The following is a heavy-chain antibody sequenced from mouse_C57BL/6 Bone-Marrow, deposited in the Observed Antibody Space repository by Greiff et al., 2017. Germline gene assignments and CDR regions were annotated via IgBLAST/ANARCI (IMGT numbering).Heavy chain of an antibody. Sequence: EVKLVESGGGLVQPGGSLKLSCAASGFTFSDYYMYWVRQTPEKRLEWVAYISNGGGSTYYPDTVKGRFTISRDNAKNTLYLQMSRLKSEDTAMYYCARLRFITTVLARYFDVWGTGTTVTVSS. CDR3: ARLRFITTVLARYFDV. CDR1: GFTFSDYY. V-gene: IGHV5-12*01. D-gene: IGHD1-1*01. CDR2: ISNGGGST. J-gene: IGHJ1*03.